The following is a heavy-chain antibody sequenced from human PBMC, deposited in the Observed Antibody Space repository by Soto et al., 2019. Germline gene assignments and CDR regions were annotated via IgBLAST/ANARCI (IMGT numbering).Heavy chain of an antibody. CDR3: TSDYDFWSGYYPELDY. Sequence: GSLRLSCTASGFTFGDYAMSWFRQAPGKGLEWVGFIRSKAYGGTTGYAASVKGRFTISRDDSKSIAYLQMNSLKTEDTAVYYCTSDYDFWSGYYPELDYWGQGTLVTVSS. V-gene: IGHV3-49*03. CDR1: GFTFGDYA. D-gene: IGHD3-3*01. CDR2: IRSKAYGGTT. J-gene: IGHJ4*02.